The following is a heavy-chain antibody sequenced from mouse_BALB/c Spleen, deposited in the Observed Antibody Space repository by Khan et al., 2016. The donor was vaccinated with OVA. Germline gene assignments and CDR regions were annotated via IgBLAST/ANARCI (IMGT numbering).Heavy chain of an antibody. CDR2: ISSGGSYT. CDR3: AKLAYYYNSEGFAY. V-gene: IGHV5-6*01. CDR1: GFTFSTYG. D-gene: IGHD1-1*02. J-gene: IGHJ3*01. Sequence: EVQLVESGGDLVKPGGSLKLSCAASGFTFSTYGMSWVSQTPDKRLEWVATISSGGSYTYYPDSVKGRFTISRDNAKNTLYLQMSSLKSEATAMYYCAKLAYYYNSEGFAYWGQGTLVTVSA.